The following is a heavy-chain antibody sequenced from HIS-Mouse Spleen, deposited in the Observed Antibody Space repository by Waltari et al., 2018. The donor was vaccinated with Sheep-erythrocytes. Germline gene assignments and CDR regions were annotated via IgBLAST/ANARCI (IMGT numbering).Heavy chain of an antibody. CDR1: GGSISSSSYY. D-gene: IGHD5-18*01. J-gene: IGHJ4*02. CDR2: IYYSGST. Sequence: QLQLQESGPGLVKPSETLSLTCTVSGGSISSSSYYWGWIRQPPGKGLEWIGSIYYSGSTYSNPSLKSRVTISVDTSKCQFSLKLSSVTAADTAVYYCARHKDTAMVHFDYWGQGTLVTVSS. CDR3: ARHKDTAMVHFDY. V-gene: IGHV4-39*01.